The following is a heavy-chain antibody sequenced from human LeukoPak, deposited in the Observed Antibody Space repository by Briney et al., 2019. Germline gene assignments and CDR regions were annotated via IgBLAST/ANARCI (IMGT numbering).Heavy chain of an antibody. CDR1: GYTFTSYN. V-gene: IGHV1-8*03. CDR3: ARGFTGSYMDV. D-gene: IGHD3-10*01. Sequence: GSSVKVSCKASGYTFTSYNINWVRQATGQGLEWMGWMNPNSGNTGYAQKFQGRVTITRNTSISTAYMELSSLRSEDTAVYYCARGFTGSYMDVWGKGTTVTVSS. CDR2: MNPNSGNT. J-gene: IGHJ6*03.